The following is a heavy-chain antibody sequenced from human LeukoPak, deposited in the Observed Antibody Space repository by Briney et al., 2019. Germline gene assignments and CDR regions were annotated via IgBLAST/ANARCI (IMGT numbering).Heavy chain of an antibody. CDR1: GLSFSGYC. J-gene: IGHJ4*02. CDR3: ARHVACSNLKFDY. D-gene: IGHD1-14*01. CDR2: INHSGST. V-gene: IGHV4-34*01. Sequence: PSETLSLTCAVYGLSFSGYCLSWIRQPPGKGLEWIGEINHSGSTNYNPSLNTRVTISVDTSKNQYSLKVSSVTAADTAVYYCARHVACSNLKFDYWGQGTLVTVSS.